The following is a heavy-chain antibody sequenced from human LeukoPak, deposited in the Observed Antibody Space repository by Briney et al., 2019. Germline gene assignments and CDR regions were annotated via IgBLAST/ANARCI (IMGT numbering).Heavy chain of an antibody. CDR3: ARDLKGSGDFWSGSTFDY. J-gene: IGHJ4*02. Sequence: GGSLRLSCAASGFTFGNAWMSWVRQAPGKGLEWVSYISSSGSTIYYADSVKGRFTISRDNAKNSLYLQMNSLRAEDTAVYYCARDLKGSGDFWSGSTFDYWGQGTLVTVSS. CDR2: ISSSGSTI. D-gene: IGHD3-3*01. V-gene: IGHV3-11*04. CDR1: GFTFGNAW.